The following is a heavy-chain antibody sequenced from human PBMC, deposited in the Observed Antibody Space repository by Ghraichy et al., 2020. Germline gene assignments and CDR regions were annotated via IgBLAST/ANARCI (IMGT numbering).Heavy chain of an antibody. V-gene: IGHV3-30*02. J-gene: IGHJ4*02. CDR3: AGELYTNGWYVGYFDY. CDR1: GFIFNSYG. D-gene: IGHD6-19*01. Sequence: GSLRLSCAASGFIFNSYGMHWVRQAPGKGLEWVASIRFDGTNKYYADSVKGRVTISRDNSKNTLYLQINSLRAEDTAVYYCAGELYTNGWYVGYFDYWGQGTLVTVSS. CDR2: IRFDGTNK.